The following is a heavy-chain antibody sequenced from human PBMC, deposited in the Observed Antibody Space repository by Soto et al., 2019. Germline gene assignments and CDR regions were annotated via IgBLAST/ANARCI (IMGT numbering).Heavy chain of an antibody. CDR3: ARHSDGYNEYFDY. V-gene: IGHV3-33*01. D-gene: IGHD5-12*01. Sequence: QVQLVESGGGVVQPGRSLRLSCAASGFTFSSYGMHWVRQAPGKGLEWVAVIWYDGSNKYYADSVKGRFTISRDNSKNTLYLQMNSLRAEDTAVYYCARHSDGYNEYFDYWGQGTLVTVSS. CDR2: IWYDGSNK. J-gene: IGHJ4*02. CDR1: GFTFSSYG.